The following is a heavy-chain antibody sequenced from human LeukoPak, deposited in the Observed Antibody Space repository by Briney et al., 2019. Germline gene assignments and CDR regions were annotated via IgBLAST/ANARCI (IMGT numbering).Heavy chain of an antibody. J-gene: IGHJ4*02. D-gene: IGHD5-12*01. CDR1: GVSISSYY. Sequence: SETLSLTCTVSGVSISSYYWSWIRQPPGKGLEWIGYIYYSGSTNYNPSLKSRVTISVDTSKNLFSLKLSSVTAADTAVYYCALLDGYNYFGTDYWGQGTLVTVSS. V-gene: IGHV4-59*08. CDR2: IYYSGST. CDR3: ALLDGYNYFGTDY.